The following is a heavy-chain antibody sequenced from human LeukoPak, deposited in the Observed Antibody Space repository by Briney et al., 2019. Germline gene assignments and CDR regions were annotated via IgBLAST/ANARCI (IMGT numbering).Heavy chain of an antibody. D-gene: IGHD3-22*01. CDR2: INTNTGNP. V-gene: IGHV7-4-1*02. CDR3: ARAPYYYDSSGYYYADY. J-gene: IGHJ4*02. Sequence: ASVRVSCKASGYTFTSYAMNWVRQAPGQGLEWMGWINTNTGNPTYAQGFTGRFVFSLDTSVSTAYLQISSLKAEDTAVYYCARAPYYYDSSGYYYADYWGQGTLVTVSS. CDR1: GYTFTSYA.